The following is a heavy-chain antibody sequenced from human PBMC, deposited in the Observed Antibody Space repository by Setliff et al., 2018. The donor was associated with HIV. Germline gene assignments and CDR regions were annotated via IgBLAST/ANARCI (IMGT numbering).Heavy chain of an antibody. CDR3: ARRTYPGSYTPYFDY. D-gene: IGHD1-1*01. CDR2: IYHSGRT. V-gene: IGHV4-38-2*01. J-gene: IGHJ4*02. CDR1: GYSISSGYY. Sequence: SLTCAVSGYSISSGYYWGWIRQPPGKGLEWIGTIYHSGRTDYNPSLETRATISVDTSKNQFSLRLTSVTAADTAVYYCARRTYPGSYTPYFDYWGQGTLVTVSS.